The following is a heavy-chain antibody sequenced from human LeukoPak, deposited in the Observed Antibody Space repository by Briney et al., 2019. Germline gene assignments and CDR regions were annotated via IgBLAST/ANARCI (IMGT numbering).Heavy chain of an antibody. CDR3: AKARGRWELLRYFDY. CDR1: GFTFSSYE. CDR2: ISSSGTTI. J-gene: IGHJ4*02. Sequence: GGSLRLSCAASGFTFSSYEMNWVRQAPEKGLEWISYISSSGTTIYYADSVRGRFTISRDNAMNSLYLQMNSLRAEDMALYYCAKARGRWELLRYFDYWGQGTLVTVSS. D-gene: IGHD1-26*01. V-gene: IGHV3-48*03.